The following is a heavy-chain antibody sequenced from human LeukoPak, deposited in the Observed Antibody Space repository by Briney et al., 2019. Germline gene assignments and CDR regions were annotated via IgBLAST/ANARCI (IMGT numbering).Heavy chain of an antibody. J-gene: IGHJ1*01. D-gene: IGHD3-22*01. V-gene: IGHV3-74*01. CDR1: GFTFSTYW. Sequence: GGSLRLSCAASGFTFSTYWVHWVRQAPGKGLVWVSRIKSDGGTNYADSVKGRFTISRDNAKKTVSLQMNSLRPEDTGVYYCARAPSEIGGYYPEYFRHWGQGTLVTVSS. CDR2: IKSDGGT. CDR3: ARAPSEIGGYYPEYFRH.